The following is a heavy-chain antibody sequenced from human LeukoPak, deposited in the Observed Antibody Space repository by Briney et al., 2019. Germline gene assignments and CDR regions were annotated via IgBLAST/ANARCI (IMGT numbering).Heavy chain of an antibody. CDR3: ARTYDSSGPDAFDI. CDR2: IYYSGST. Sequence: SSETLSLTCAVSGGSISSGGYSWSWIRQPPGKGLEWIGYIYYSGSTYYNPSLKSRVTISVDTSKNQFSLKLSSVTAADTAVYYCARTYDSSGPDAFDIWGQGTMVTVSS. V-gene: IGHV4-30-4*07. CDR1: GGSISSGGYS. D-gene: IGHD3-22*01. J-gene: IGHJ3*02.